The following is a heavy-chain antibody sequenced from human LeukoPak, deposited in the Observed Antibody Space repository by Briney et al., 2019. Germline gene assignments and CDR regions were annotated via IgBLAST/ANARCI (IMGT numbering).Heavy chain of an antibody. CDR1: GGSISSGSYY. V-gene: IGHV4-61*02. CDR3: ASLAIVVVPAPRHRGDYYYYYYMDV. CDR2: IYTSGST. J-gene: IGHJ6*03. Sequence: KPSQTLSLTCTVSGGSISSGSYYWSWIRQPAGKGLEWIGRIYTSGSTNYNPSLKSRVTISVDTSKNQFSLKLSSVTAADTAVYYCASLAIVVVPAPRHRGDYYYYYYMDVWGKGTTVTVFS. D-gene: IGHD2-2*01.